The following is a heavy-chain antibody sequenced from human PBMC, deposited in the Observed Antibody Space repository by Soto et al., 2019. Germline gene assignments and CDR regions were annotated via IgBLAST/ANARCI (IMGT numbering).Heavy chain of an antibody. J-gene: IGHJ5*02. CDR1: GGSFSGYY. D-gene: IGHD2-15*01. CDR2: INHTGST. CDR3: ASLYCSGGSCSTNWFDP. Sequence: PSETLSLTCAVYGGSFSGYYWSWIRQPPGKGLDWIGEINHTGSTNYNPSLKSRVTVSVDTSKNQFSLKLSSVTAADTAVYYCASLYCSGGSCSTNWFDPPGQGTLVTVSS. V-gene: IGHV4-34*01.